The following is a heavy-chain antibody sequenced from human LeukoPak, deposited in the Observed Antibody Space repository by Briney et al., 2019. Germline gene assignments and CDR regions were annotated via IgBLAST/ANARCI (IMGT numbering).Heavy chain of an antibody. CDR3: ARAVNDFWSGFSYYFDY. CDR1: GGSISSGGYY. Sequence: PSETLSLTCTVSGGSISSGGYYCSWIRQHPGEGLEWIVYMYYLGTTYYNPSLKSRVTISVDTSKNQFSLELSSVTGADTGVYYCARAVNDFWSGFSYYFDYWGQGTLVTVSS. J-gene: IGHJ4*02. D-gene: IGHD3-3*01. CDR2: MYYLGTT. V-gene: IGHV4-31*03.